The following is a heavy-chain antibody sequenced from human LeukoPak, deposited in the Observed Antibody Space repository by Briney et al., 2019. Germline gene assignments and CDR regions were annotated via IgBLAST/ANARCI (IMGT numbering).Heavy chain of an antibody. CDR2: IYHSGST. Sequence: SETLSLTCAVSGYSISSGYYWGWIRQPPGKGLEWIGSIYHSGSTYYNPSLKSRVTISVDTSKNQFSLKLSSVTAADTAVYYCARGRYYYDSSGYYYFDYWGHGTLVTVSS. CDR1: GYSISSGYY. J-gene: IGHJ4*01. D-gene: IGHD3-22*01. V-gene: IGHV4-38-2*01. CDR3: ARGRYYYDSSGYYYFDY.